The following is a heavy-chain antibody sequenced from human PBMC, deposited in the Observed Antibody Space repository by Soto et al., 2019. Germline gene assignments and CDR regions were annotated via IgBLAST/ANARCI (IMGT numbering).Heavy chain of an antibody. D-gene: IGHD2-2*01. V-gene: IGHV1-18*01. J-gene: IGHJ3*02. CDR3: ARVRGDIVVVPAPDAFDI. Sequence: GASVKVSCKASGYTFTSYGISRVRQAPGQGLEWVGWISAYNGNTNYAQKLQGRVTMTTDTSTSTAYMELRSLRSDDTAVYYCARVRGDIVVVPAPDAFDIWGQGTMVTVSS. CDR1: GYTFTSYG. CDR2: ISAYNGNT.